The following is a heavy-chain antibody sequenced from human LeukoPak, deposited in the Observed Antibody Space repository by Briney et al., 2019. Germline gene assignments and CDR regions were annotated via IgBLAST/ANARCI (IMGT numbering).Heavy chain of an antibody. D-gene: IGHD3-16*01. CDR2: ISGSGGTP. V-gene: IGHV3-23*01. CDR3: IPRGILHS. CDR1: GFTFSSIA. Sequence: GGSLRLSCAASGFTFSSIAMSWVRQAPGKGLEWVSTISGSGGTPYYADSVRGRFTISRDNSKNTLGLQMNSLRVDDTAIFYCIPRGILHSWGQGTLVTVSS. J-gene: IGHJ5*02.